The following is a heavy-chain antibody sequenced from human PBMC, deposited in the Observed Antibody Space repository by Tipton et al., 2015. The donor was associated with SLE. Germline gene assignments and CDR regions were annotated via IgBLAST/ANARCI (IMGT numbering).Heavy chain of an antibody. J-gene: IGHJ4*02. Sequence: SLRLSCAASGFTFNIYSMNWIRQSPGKGLEWLAYISSDRSTIYYTESVKGRFTISRDDAKNSLYLQMSSLRAEDTAVYYCALSVTTIEYWGQGTLVTVSS. CDR3: ALSVTTIEY. CDR2: ISSDRSTI. CDR1: GFTFNIYS. V-gene: IGHV3-48*01. D-gene: IGHD4-11*01.